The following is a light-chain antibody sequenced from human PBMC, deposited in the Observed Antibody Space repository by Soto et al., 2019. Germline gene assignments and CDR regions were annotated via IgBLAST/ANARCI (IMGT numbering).Light chain of an antibody. CDR3: HQYGNSLWT. J-gene: IGKJ1*01. V-gene: IGKV3-20*01. Sequence: EIVLTQSPAPLSLSPGESASLSCRASQSVSSGYLAWYQQKPGQAPRLLIYGASSRATGIPDRFSGSGSGTDFTLTISRLEPEDFAVYYCHQYGNSLWTFGQGTKVDIK. CDR1: QSVSSGY. CDR2: GAS.